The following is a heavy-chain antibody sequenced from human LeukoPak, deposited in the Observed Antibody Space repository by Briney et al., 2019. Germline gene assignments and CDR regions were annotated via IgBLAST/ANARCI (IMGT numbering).Heavy chain of an antibody. CDR3: ARVRGNSPGGLFDY. D-gene: IGHD4-23*01. J-gene: IGHJ4*02. V-gene: IGHV3-23*01. CDR2: ISRSGEST. Sequence: PGGTLRLSCAASGFTFSGFAMSWIRQAPGKGLEWVSSISRSGESTFYADSVRGRFTISRDNSKNTVSLQMESLRAEDTAVYFCARVRGNSPGGLFDYWGQGTLVTVSS. CDR1: GFTFSGFA.